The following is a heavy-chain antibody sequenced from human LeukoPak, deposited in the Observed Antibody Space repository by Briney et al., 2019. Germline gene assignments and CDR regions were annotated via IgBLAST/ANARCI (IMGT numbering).Heavy chain of an antibody. V-gene: IGHV3-23*01. J-gene: IGHJ4*02. CDR2: ISGSGGST. D-gene: IGHD3-10*01. Sequence: GGSLRLSCAASGFTFSSYAMSWVRQAPGKGLEWVSAISGSGGSTYYADSVKGRFTISRDNSKNTLYLQMNSLRAEDTAVYYCAKDSQYCGSGSYDYFDYWGQGTLVTVSS. CDR1: GFTFSSYA. CDR3: AKDSQYCGSGSYDYFDY.